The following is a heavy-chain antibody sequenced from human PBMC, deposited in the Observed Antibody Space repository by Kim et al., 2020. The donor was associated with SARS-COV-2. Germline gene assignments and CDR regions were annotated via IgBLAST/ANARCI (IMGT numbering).Heavy chain of an antibody. V-gene: IGHV4-34*01. CDR2: INHSGST. D-gene: IGHD6-19*01. CDR1: GGSFSGYY. J-gene: IGHJ4*02. Sequence: SETLSLTCAVYGGSFSGYYWSWIRQPPGKGLEWIGEINHSGSTNYNPSLKSRVTISVDTSKNQFSLKLSSVTAADTAVYYCARGRVGINSGWYSSPTHYFDYWGQGTLVTVSS. CDR3: ARGRVGINSGWYSSPTHYFDY.